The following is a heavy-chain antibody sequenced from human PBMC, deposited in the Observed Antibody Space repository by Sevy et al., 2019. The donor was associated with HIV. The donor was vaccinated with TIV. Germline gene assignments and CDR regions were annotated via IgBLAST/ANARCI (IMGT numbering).Heavy chain of an antibody. CDR3: AKEGGKYLGGNIDG. Sequence: GGSLRLSCAASGFTFTIYAMTWVRQAPGKGLEWVSGISGSGATTYYADSVKGRFTISRDNSKNTLYLQMNSLRAEDTAVYYCAKEGGKYLGGNIDGWGQGTLVTVSS. D-gene: IGHD1-26*01. CDR2: ISGSGATT. J-gene: IGHJ4*02. CDR1: GFTFTIYA. V-gene: IGHV3-23*01.